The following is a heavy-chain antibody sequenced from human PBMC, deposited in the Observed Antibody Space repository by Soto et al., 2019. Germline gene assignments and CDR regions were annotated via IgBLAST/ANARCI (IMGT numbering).Heavy chain of an antibody. Sequence: QVQLVESGGGVVQPGRSLRLSCAASGFTFSSYGMHWVRQAPGKGLEWVAVIWYDGSNKYYAGSVKGRFTISRDNSKNTLYLQMNSLRAEDTAVYYCARGGSAYYDSSGYDHLDYWGQGTMVTVSS. V-gene: IGHV3-33*01. CDR3: ARGGSAYYDSSGYDHLDY. J-gene: IGHJ4*02. D-gene: IGHD3-22*01. CDR1: GFTFSSYG. CDR2: IWYDGSNK.